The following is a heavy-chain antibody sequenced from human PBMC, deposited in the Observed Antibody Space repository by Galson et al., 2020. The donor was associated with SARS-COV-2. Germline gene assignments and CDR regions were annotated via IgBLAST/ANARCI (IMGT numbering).Heavy chain of an antibody. J-gene: IGHJ4*02. V-gene: IGHV4-31*03. CDR3: ARADATADYFDY. CDR1: GGSISSGGYY. CDR2: IYYSGST. Sequence: PSETLSLTCTVSGGSISSGGYYWSWIRQHPGKGLEWIGYIYYSGSTYYNPSLKSRVTISVDTYKNQFSLKLSSVTAADTAVYYCARADATADYFDYWGQGTLVTVSS. D-gene: IGHD2-2*01.